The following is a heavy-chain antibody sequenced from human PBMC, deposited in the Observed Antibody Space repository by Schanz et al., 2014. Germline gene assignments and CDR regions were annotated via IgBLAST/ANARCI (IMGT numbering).Heavy chain of an antibody. V-gene: IGHV3-7*03. D-gene: IGHD2-21*01. CDR2: IKGDSSEK. Sequence: VQLVESGGALVQPGGSLRLSCSASGFTFSDHWMSWVRQPPGKGLEWVANIKGDSSEKNYVDSVKGRFTLSRDNAKKTMDLQMNSLRVEDTAVYYCARAVGGNSALEWFDPWGQGTLVTVSS. CDR3: ARAVGGNSALEWFDP. CDR1: GFTFSDHW. J-gene: IGHJ5*02.